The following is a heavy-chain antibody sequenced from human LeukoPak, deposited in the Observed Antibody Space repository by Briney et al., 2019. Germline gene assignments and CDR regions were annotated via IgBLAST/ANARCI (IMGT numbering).Heavy chain of an antibody. D-gene: IGHD5-18*01. V-gene: IGHV3-48*03. CDR2: ISSSGSTI. CDR1: GFTFSSYE. J-gene: IGHJ4*02. CDR3: ARSPGRVTLDY. Sequence: EPGGSLRLSCAASGFTFSSYEMNWVRQAPGKGLEWVSYISSSGSTIYYADSVKGRFTISRDNAKNSLYLQMNSLRAEDTAVYYCARSPGRVTLDYWGQGTLVTVSS.